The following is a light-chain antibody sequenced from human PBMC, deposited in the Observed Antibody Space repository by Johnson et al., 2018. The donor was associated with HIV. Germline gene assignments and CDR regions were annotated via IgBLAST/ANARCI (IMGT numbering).Light chain of an antibody. J-gene: IGLJ1*01. CDR3: GTWDSSLSADFV. Sequence: QSVLTQPPSVSAAPGQKVTISCSGSSSNVGSNSVSWYRHFPETAPKVLIYDNDKRPSGIPDRFSGSKSGTSATLGITGLQTGDEADYYCGTWDSSLSADFVFGTGTEVTVL. CDR1: SSNVGSNS. CDR2: DND. V-gene: IGLV1-51*01.